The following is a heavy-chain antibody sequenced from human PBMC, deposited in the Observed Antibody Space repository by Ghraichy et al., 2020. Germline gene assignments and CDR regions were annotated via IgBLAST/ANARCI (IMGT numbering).Heavy chain of an antibody. Sequence: GGSLRLSCTASGFTFSNYNRNWVRQAPGKGLEWVSYISISSSTIYYGGSVKGRFTISRDNAKNSLFLQMNSLRDEDTAVYYCARDHCSSTSCYSPPYHFDFWGQGTLVTVSS. D-gene: IGHD2-2*01. CDR3: ARDHCSSTSCYSPPYHFDF. V-gene: IGHV3-48*02. CDR2: ISISSSTI. J-gene: IGHJ4*02. CDR1: GFTFSNYN.